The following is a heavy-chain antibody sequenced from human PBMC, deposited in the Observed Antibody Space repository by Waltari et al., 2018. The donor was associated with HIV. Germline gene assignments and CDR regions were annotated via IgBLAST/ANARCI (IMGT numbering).Heavy chain of an antibody. J-gene: IGHJ2*01. V-gene: IGHV4-38-2*01. CDR2: IYHSGST. CDR1: GYSISSGYY. D-gene: IGHD2-21*02. Sequence: QVQLQESGPGLVKPSETLSLTCAVSGYSISSGYYWGWTRQPPGKGLEWIGSIYHSGSTYYNPSLKSRVTISVDTSKNQFSLKLSSVTAADTAVYYCARSLRGVVVTAIWYFDLWGRGTLVTVSS. CDR3: ARSLRGVVVTAIWYFDL.